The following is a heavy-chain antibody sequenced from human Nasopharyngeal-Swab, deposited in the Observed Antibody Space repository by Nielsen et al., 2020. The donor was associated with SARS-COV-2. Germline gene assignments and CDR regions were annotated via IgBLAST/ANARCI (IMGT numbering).Heavy chain of an antibody. D-gene: IGHD3-9*01. J-gene: IGHJ6*02. CDR1: GFTFSRFA. CDR3: AKDSRYLDWDGMYV. CDR2: RKHDGSKK. V-gene: IGHV3-30*02. Sequence: GESLKISCAASGFTFSRFAIHWVRQAPGKGREWVTFRKHDGSKKGYVESVKGRFTLSRDNPTNTVHLPMNSLRAEDTAVYYCAKDSRYLDWDGMYVWGQGITVTVSS.